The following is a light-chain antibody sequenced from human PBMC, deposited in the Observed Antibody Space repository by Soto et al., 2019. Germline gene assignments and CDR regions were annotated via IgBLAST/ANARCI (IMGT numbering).Light chain of an antibody. V-gene: IGLV2-11*01. CDR1: SSDVGGSNY. J-gene: IGLJ3*02. Sequence: QSALTQPRSVSGSPGQSVIISCTGTSSDVGGSNYVSWYQQHPGKAPKLMIYDVSKRPSGVPDRFSGSKSGNTASLTISGLQAEDEADYYCCSYVGSYISGVFGGGTKLTVL. CDR2: DVS. CDR3: CSYVGSYISGV.